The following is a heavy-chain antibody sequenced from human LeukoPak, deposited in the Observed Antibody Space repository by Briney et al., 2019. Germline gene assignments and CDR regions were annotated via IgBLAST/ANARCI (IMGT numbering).Heavy chain of an antibody. CDR1: GGSISSSSYY. CDR2: IYYSGST. CDR3: ARRRSLRFLEWLLQPRSGGFLFDI. Sequence: PSETLSLTCTVSGGSISSSSYYWGWIRQPPGKGLEWIGSIYYSGSTYYNPSLKSRVTISVDTSKNQVSLKLSSVTAADTAVYYCARRRSLRFLEWLLQPRSGGFLFDIWGQGTMVTVSS. D-gene: IGHD3-3*01. V-gene: IGHV4-39*01. J-gene: IGHJ3*02.